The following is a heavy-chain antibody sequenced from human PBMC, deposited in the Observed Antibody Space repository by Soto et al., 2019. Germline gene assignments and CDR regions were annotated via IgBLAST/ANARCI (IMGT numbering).Heavy chain of an antibody. Sequence: ESGGGLVKPGGSLRLSCAASGFTFSSYSMNWVRQAPGKGLEWVSSISSSSSYIYYADSVKGRFTISRDNAKNSLYLQMNSLRAEDTAVYYCARDFSFYDFWSGNFDYWGQGTLVTVSS. D-gene: IGHD3-3*01. J-gene: IGHJ4*02. CDR3: ARDFSFYDFWSGNFDY. CDR1: GFTFSSYS. V-gene: IGHV3-21*01. CDR2: ISSSSSYI.